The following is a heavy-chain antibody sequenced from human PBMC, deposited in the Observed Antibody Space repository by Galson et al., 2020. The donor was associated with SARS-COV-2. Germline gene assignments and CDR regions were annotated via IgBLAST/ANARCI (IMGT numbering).Heavy chain of an antibody. V-gene: IGHV1-46*04. D-gene: IGHD2-21*01. J-gene: IGHJ4*02. CDR2: INPNGDIT. CDR1: GYTFISFY. Sequence: ASVKVSCKASGYTFISFYIHWVRQAPGQGLEWMGVINPNGDITSYAQKLRGRVTVTRDMSTQTVYMELTSLTSEDTAVYYCAREWGDINSSVFDYWGQVSLVVVSS. CDR3: AREWGDINSSVFDY.